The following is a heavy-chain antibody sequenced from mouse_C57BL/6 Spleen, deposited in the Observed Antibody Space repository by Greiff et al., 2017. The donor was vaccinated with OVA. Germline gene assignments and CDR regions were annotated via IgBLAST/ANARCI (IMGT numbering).Heavy chain of an antibody. CDR3: ASDYYGGYFDV. Sequence: EVQLQQSGPELVKPGASVKISCKASGYTFTDYYMNWVKQSHGKSLEWIGDINPNNGGTSYNQKFKGKATLTVDKSSSTAYMELRSLTSEDSAVYYCASDYYGGYFDVWGTGTTVTVSS. D-gene: IGHD1-2*01. J-gene: IGHJ1*03. V-gene: IGHV1-26*01. CDR1: GYTFTDYY. CDR2: INPNNGGT.